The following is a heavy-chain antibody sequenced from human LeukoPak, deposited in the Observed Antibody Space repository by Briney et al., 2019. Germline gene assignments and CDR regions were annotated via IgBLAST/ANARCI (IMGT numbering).Heavy chain of an antibody. J-gene: IGHJ1*01. Sequence: GGSLRLSCAASGFTFSDYYMSWIRLAPGKGLEWVSYISSSGSTIYYADSVKGRFTISRDNAKNSLYLQMNSLRAEDTAVYYCARDVYSSSWYFQHWGQGTLVTVSS. CDR1: GFTFSDYY. CDR2: ISSSGSTI. V-gene: IGHV3-11*01. D-gene: IGHD6-13*01. CDR3: ARDVYSSSWYFQH.